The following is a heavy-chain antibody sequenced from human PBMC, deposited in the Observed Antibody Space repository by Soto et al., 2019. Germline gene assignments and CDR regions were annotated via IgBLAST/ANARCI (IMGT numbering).Heavy chain of an antibody. CDR1: GFTFSSYW. CDR2: INSDGSST. Sequence: GGSLRLYCAASGFTFSSYWMHWVRQAPGQGLVWVSRINSDGSSTRYADSVKGRFTISRDNAKNTLYLQMNSLRAEDTAVYYCARDRGQLVENDAFNIWGQGTMDTVSS. CDR3: ARDRGQLVENDAFNI. J-gene: IGHJ3*02. D-gene: IGHD6-13*01. V-gene: IGHV3-74*01.